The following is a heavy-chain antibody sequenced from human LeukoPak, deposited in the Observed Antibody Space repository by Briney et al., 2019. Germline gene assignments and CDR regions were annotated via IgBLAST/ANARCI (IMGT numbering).Heavy chain of an antibody. J-gene: IGHJ3*02. CDR1: GFTFSSYS. CDR2: ISSSSSYI. D-gene: IGHD1-26*01. Sequence: GGSLRLSCAASGFTFSSYSMNWVRQAPGKGLEWVSSISSSSSYIHYADSVKGRFTISRDNAKNSLYLQMNSLRAEDTAVYYCAREKKWEPYAFDIWGQGTMVTVSS. V-gene: IGHV3-21*01. CDR3: AREKKWEPYAFDI.